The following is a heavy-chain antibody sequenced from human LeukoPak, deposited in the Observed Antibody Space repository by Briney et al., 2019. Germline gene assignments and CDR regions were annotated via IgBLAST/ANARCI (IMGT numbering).Heavy chain of an antibody. V-gene: IGHV1-2*02. CDR3: ARQLYRGPTVAGSGY. D-gene: IGHD6-19*01. Sequence: ASVKVSCKASGYTFTGYYMQWVRQAPGQGLDWMGWINPNSGGTNYAQKFQGRVTMTRDTSISTAYMELSRLRSDDTAVYYCARQLYRGPTVAGSGYWGQGTLVTVSS. J-gene: IGHJ4*02. CDR2: INPNSGGT. CDR1: GYTFTGYY.